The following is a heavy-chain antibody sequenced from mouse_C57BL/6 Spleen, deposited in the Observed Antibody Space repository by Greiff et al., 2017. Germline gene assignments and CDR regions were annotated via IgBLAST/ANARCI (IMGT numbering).Heavy chain of an antibody. CDR1: GFSFNTYA. J-gene: IGHJ2*01. V-gene: IGHV10-1*01. CDR3: VREDYGSSPFDY. Sequence: GGGLVQPKGSLKLSCAASGFSFNTYAMNWVRQAPGKGLEWVARIRSKSNNYATYYADSVKDRFTISRDDSESMLYLQMNNLKTEDTAMYYCVREDYGSSPFDYWGQGTTLTVSS. CDR2: IRSKSNNYAT. D-gene: IGHD1-1*01.